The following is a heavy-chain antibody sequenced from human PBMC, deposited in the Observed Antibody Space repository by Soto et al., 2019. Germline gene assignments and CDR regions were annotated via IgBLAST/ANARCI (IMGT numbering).Heavy chain of an antibody. CDR1: GFTFSDYY. Sequence: PGGSLRLSCAASGFTFSDYYMSWIRQAPGKGLEWVSYISSSSSYTNYADSVKGRFTISRDNAKNSLYLQMNSLRAEDTAVYYCARIVGGNSDAFDIWGQGTMVTVSS. J-gene: IGHJ3*02. V-gene: IGHV3-11*06. CDR2: ISSSSSYT. CDR3: ARIVGGNSDAFDI. D-gene: IGHD2-21*02.